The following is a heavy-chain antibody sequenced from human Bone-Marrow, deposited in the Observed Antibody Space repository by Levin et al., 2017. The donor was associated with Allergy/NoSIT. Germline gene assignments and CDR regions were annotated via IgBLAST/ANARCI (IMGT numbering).Heavy chain of an antibody. J-gene: IGHJ6*02. V-gene: IGHV3-21*01. CDR2: ISAGGNYI. CDR3: ASWAMYHYDRSAFDYFYYAMDV. CDR1: GILFSSYD. D-gene: IGHD3-22*01. Sequence: PRASVKVSCAASGILFSSYDMNWVRQAPGKGLEWVSSISAGGNYIYYADSVKGRFTISRDNAKNSLFLQMNSLRAEDTAVYYCASWAMYHYDRSAFDYFYYAMDVWGQGTTVTVSS.